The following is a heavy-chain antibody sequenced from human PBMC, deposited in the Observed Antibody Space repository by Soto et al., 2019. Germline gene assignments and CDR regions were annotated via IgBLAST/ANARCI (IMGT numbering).Heavy chain of an antibody. V-gene: IGHV3-23*01. CDR1: GFTFSSYA. CDR3: AKRESPSSWVQVGFDY. Sequence: EVQPLESGGGLVQPGGSLRLSCAASGFTFSSYAMSWVRQAPGKGLEWVSAISGSGGSTYYADSVKGRFTISRDNSKNTLYLQMNSLRAEDTAVYYCAKRESPSSWVQVGFDYWGQGTLVTVSS. J-gene: IGHJ4*02. D-gene: IGHD6-13*01. CDR2: ISGSGGST.